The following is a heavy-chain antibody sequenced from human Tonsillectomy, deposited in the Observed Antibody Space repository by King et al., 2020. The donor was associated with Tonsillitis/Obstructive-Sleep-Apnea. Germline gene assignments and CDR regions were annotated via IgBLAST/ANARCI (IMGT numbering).Heavy chain of an antibody. V-gene: IGHV6-1*01. CDR2: TYYRSKWYN. CDR3: ARDYSSSSGAWYFDL. J-gene: IGHJ2*01. D-gene: IGHD6-6*01. Sequence: VQLQQSGPGLVKPSQTLSLTCAFSGDIVSTDTAAWNWIRQSPSRGLEWLGRTYYRSKWYNDYAVSVKSRITINPDTSKNQFSLHLKSVTPEDTAVYYCARDYSSSSGAWYFDLWGRGTLVTVSS. CDR1: GDIVSTDTAA.